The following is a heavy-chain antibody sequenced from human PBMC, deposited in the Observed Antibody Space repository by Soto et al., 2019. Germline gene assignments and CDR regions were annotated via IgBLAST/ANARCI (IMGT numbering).Heavy chain of an antibody. CDR3: ARQDTAMVTWFDP. D-gene: IGHD5-18*01. CDR2: IYYRGST. CDR1: GGSISSGDYY. J-gene: IGHJ5*02. Sequence: QVQLQESGPGLVKPSQTLSLTCTVSGGSISSGDYYWSWIRQPPGKGLEWIGYIYYRGSTYYNPSLKSRVTISVDTSKNQFSLKLSSVTAADTAVYYCARQDTAMVTWFDPWGQGTLVTVSS. V-gene: IGHV4-30-4*01.